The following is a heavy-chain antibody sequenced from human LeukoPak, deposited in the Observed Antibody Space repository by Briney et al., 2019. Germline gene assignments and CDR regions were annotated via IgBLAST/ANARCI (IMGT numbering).Heavy chain of an antibody. Sequence: ASVKVSCKASGYIFTKSVVHWVRQAPGQRPEWMGWIKAGNGDTKYSQNFQDRLTITRDTSASTVYMELSSLTSEDTALYYCARDDCGDTCYPGGYWGQGTLVTVSS. D-gene: IGHD2-21*01. J-gene: IGHJ4*02. CDR1: GYIFTKSV. V-gene: IGHV1-3*01. CDR2: IKAGNGDT. CDR3: ARDDCGDTCYPGGY.